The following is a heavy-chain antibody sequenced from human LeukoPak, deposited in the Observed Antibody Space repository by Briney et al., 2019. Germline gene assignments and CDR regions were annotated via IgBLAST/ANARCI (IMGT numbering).Heavy chain of an antibody. Sequence: SETLSLTCTVSGDSISGSSYYWGWIRQPPGKGLEWIGNNYYGGSTYYNPSLKSRVSISVDTSNNQFSLKVSSVTAADTAVYYCASADGYKIDYRGQGTLVTVSS. V-gene: IGHV4-39*01. CDR2: NYYGGST. D-gene: IGHD5-24*01. CDR3: ASADGYKIDY. CDR1: GDSISGSSYY. J-gene: IGHJ4*02.